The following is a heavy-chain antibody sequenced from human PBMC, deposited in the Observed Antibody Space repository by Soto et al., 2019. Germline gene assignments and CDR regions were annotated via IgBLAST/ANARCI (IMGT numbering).Heavy chain of an antibody. Sequence: QVELVQSGAEVKKPGASVKVSCQASEDTFTHYDINWVRQGTGRRLEWMGWMNPNTGNIDYAHKFQGRLTMTRDTSTRTVYMELSSLRSDDTAVYYCVRRVASGHRSWFDPWGQGTLVTVSS. CDR1: EDTFTHYD. V-gene: IGHV1-8*02. J-gene: IGHJ5*02. CDR3: VRRVASGHRSWFDP. D-gene: IGHD2-21*01. CDR2: MNPNTGNI.